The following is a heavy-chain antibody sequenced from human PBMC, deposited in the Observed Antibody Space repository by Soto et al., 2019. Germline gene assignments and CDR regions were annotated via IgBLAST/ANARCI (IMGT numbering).Heavy chain of an antibody. Sequence: VQLVESGGGVVQPGRSLRLSCAASGFTFSSYGMHWVRQAPGKGLEWVAVISYDGSNKYYADSVKGRFTISRDNSKNTLYLQMNSLRAEDTAVYYCAKDYSYGPYPYYYYYYGMDVWGQGTTVTVSS. CDR3: AKDYSYGPYPYYYYYYGMDV. V-gene: IGHV3-30*18. D-gene: IGHD5-18*01. CDR1: GFTFSSYG. CDR2: ISYDGSNK. J-gene: IGHJ6*02.